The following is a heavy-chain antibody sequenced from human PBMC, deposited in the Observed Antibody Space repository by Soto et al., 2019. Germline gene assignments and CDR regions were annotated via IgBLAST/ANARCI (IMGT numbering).Heavy chain of an antibody. CDR2: INPNSGGT. Sequence: QVQLVQSGAEVKKPGASVKVSCKASGYTFTGYYMHWVRQAPGQGLEWMGWINPNSGGTNYAQKFRGWVTMTRDTSISTAYMELSRLRSDDTAVYYCARDRGSSRLWYFDYWGQGTLVTVSS. CDR3: ARDRGSSRLWYFDY. D-gene: IGHD3-10*01. V-gene: IGHV1-2*04. CDR1: GYTFTGYY. J-gene: IGHJ4*02.